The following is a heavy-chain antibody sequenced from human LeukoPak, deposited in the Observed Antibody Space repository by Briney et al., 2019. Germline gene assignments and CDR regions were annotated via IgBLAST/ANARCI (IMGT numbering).Heavy chain of an antibody. V-gene: IGHV1-24*01. CDR2: FDPEDGET. CDR3: TRQTTIVGALEADY. CDR1: GYTLTELS. J-gene: IGHJ4*02. D-gene: IGHD1-26*01. Sequence: ASVKVSCKVSGYTLTELSMHWVRQAPGKGLEWMGGFDPEDGETIYAQKFQGRVTMTEDTSTDTAYMELSSLRSEDTAVYYCTRQTTIVGALEADYWGQGTLVTVSS.